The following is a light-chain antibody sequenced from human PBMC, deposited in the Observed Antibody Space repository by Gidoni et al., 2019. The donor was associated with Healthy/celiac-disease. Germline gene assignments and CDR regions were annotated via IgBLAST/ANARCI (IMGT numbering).Light chain of an antibody. CDR2: CAS. J-gene: IGKJ2*01. CDR3: QQYYSTPYT. V-gene: IGKV4-1*01. CDR1: QSVLYSSNNKNY. Sequence: EIVMTQCPDALAVSLGERATINCKSSQSVLYSSNNKNYLAWYQQKPGQPPKLLIYCASTREAGVPDRFSGSGSGTDFTLTISSLQAEDVAVYYCQQYYSTPYTFGQGTKLEIK.